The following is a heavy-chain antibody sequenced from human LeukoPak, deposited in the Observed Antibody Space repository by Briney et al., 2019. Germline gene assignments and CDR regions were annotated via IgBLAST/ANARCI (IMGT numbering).Heavy chain of an antibody. V-gene: IGHV3-66*01. Sequence: GGSLRLSCAASGFTASNNFMSWVRQAPGKGLEWVSVVYSGGTTYYTDSVKGRFTISRDNSKNTLYLQMNSLRAEDTAVYYCAREGYSSGQIDYWGQGTLVTVSS. D-gene: IGHD6-19*01. CDR3: AREGYSSGQIDY. CDR1: GFTASNNF. CDR2: VYSGGTT. J-gene: IGHJ4*02.